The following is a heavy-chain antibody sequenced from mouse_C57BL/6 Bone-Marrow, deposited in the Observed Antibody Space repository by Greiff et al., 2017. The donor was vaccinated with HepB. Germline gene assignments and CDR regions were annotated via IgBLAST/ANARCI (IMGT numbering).Heavy chain of an antibody. CDR2: ISSGGSYT. CDR3: ARFYYYGSSFYAMDY. D-gene: IGHD1-1*01. V-gene: IGHV5-6*01. Sequence: EVQRVESGGDLVKPGGSLKLSCAASGFTFSSYGMSWVRQTPDKRLEWVATISSGGSYTYYPDSVKGRFTISRDNAKNTLYLQMSSLKSEDTAMYYCARFYYYGSSFYAMDYWGQGTSVTVSS. CDR1: GFTFSSYG. J-gene: IGHJ4*01.